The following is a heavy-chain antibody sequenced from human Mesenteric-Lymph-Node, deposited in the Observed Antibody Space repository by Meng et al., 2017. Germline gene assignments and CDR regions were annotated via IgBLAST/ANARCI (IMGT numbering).Heavy chain of an antibody. D-gene: IGHD6-13*01. CDR1: GGSISSINW. CDR2: IYHSGST. Sequence: QVQLQGSGKELAKLSETLSLACAVSGGSISSINWWTWVRQPPGKGLEWIGEIYHSGSTNYNPSLKSRVTISVDKSKNQFSLKLSSVTAADTAVYYCARVAAAGNEWFDPWGQGTLVTVSS. CDR3: ARVAAAGNEWFDP. V-gene: IGHV4-4*02. J-gene: IGHJ5*02.